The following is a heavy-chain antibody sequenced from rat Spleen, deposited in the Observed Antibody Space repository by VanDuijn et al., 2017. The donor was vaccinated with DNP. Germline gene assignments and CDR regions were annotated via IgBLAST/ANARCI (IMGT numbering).Heavy chain of an antibody. D-gene: IGHD3-1*01. CDR3: APAHVDY. Sequence: EVQLVESGGGLVQPGRSLKLSCAASGFTFSNYGMAWVRQTPTKGLEWVASISPSGGSTYYRDSVKGRFTVSRDNAKSTLYLQMYSLRSEDTATYYCAPAHVDYWGQGVMVTVSS. J-gene: IGHJ2*01. V-gene: IGHV5S13*01. CDR2: ISPSGGST. CDR1: GFTFSNYG.